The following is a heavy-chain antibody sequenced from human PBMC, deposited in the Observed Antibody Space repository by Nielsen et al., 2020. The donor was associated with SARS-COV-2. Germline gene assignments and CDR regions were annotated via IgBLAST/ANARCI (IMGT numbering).Heavy chain of an antibody. V-gene: IGHV3-21*01. CDR1: GFTFSNHK. Sequence: GESLKISCAASGFTFSNHKMNWVRQAPGKGLEWVSYISSTGNYMYYADSVSGRFTISRDSAKNLLYLQMNSLRAEDTAMYYCARERSGESSDVACDIWGQGTMVPVSS. J-gene: IGHJ3*02. CDR3: ARERSGESSDVACDI. CDR2: ISSTGNYM. D-gene: IGHD2-21*01.